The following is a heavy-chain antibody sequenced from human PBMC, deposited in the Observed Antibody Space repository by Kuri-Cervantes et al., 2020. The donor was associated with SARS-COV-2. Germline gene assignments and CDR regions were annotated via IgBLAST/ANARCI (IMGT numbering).Heavy chain of an antibody. D-gene: IGHD2-2*01. Sequence: SVKVSCKASGGTFSSYAISWVRQAPGRGFEWMGRIIPLFGTTIYAEKFRGRVTITADKSTNTAYMELSSLRSEDTAVYYCARPYCTSSTCYDGTFDSWGQGTLVTVSS. CDR2: IIPLFGTT. CDR3: ARPYCTSSTCYDGTFDS. J-gene: IGHJ4*02. CDR1: GGTFSSYA. V-gene: IGHV1-69*06.